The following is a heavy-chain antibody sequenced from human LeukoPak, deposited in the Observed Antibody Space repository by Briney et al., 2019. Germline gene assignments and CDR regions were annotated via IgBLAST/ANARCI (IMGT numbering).Heavy chain of an antibody. D-gene: IGHD5-24*01. Sequence: SETLSLTCAVYGGSFSGYYWSWIRQPPGKGLEWIGEINHSGSTNYNPSLKSRATISVDTSKNQFSLKLSSVTAADTAVYYCARGLRRDGYNRYYYYGMDVWGQGTTVTVSS. CDR3: ARGLRRDGYNRYYYYGMDV. CDR1: GGSFSGYY. J-gene: IGHJ6*02. CDR2: INHSGST. V-gene: IGHV4-34*01.